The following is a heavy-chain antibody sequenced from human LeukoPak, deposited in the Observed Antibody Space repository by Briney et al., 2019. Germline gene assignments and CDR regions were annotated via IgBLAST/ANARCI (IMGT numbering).Heavy chain of an antibody. V-gene: IGHV4-4*07. CDR1: GGSFTIYY. D-gene: IGHD2-2*01. CDR2: IFTSGST. J-gene: IGHJ4*02. CDR3: ARVSYQEGVDY. Sequence: SETLSLTCTVSGGSFTIYYWSWIRQPAGKGLEWIGRIFTSGSTKYNPSLTSRVTLSVDTSKNHVSLELKSVTAADTAVYFCARVSYQEGVDYWGQGTLVTVSS.